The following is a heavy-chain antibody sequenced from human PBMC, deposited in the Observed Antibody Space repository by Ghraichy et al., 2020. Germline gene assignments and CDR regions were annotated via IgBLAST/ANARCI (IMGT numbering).Heavy chain of an antibody. CDR3: ARSTYCGGDCPDY. CDR2: IYYSGST. CDR1: GGSISSGGYY. D-gene: IGHD2-21*02. J-gene: IGHJ4*02. Sequence: SETLSLTCTVSGGSISSGGYYWSWIRQHPGKGLEWIGYIYYSGSTYYNPSLKSRVTISVDTSKNQFSLKLSSVTAADTAVYYCARSTYCGGDCPDYWGQGTLVTVSS. V-gene: IGHV4-31*03.